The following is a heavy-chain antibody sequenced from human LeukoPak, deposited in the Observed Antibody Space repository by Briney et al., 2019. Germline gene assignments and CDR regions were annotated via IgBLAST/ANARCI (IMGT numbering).Heavy chain of an antibody. CDR2: ISAYTRNT. V-gene: IGHV1-18*04. CDR1: AYSFTSHG. CDR3: ARDLPLIVVVSAATKRNWFDP. J-gene: IGHJ5*02. Sequence: ASVTLPCKASAYSFTSHGLSRARHAPRHRLEKIRWISAYTRNTNYAQKLQGRVTMTTDTSTSTAYMELRSLRSDDTAVYYCARDLPLIVVVSAATKRNWFDPWGQGTLVTVSS. D-gene: IGHD2-2*01.